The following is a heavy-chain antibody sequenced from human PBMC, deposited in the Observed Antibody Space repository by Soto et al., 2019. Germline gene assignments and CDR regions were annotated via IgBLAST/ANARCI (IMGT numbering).Heavy chain of an antibody. Sequence: QVQLQESGPGLVKPSETLSLTCTVSGGSISGYYWSWMRQPPGKGLEWIGLLYYSGSTTYNPSLKSRVTISVDTSKNQVSLKLSSVTAADTAVYYCARETHGDYGHLDYWGQGILVTVSS. J-gene: IGHJ4*02. CDR3: ARETHGDYGHLDY. CDR2: LYYSGST. V-gene: IGHV4-59*01. D-gene: IGHD4-17*01. CDR1: GGSISGYY.